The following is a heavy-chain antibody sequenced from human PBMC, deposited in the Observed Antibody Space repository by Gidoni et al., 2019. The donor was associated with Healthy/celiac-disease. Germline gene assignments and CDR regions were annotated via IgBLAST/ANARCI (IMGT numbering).Heavy chain of an antibody. V-gene: IGHV3-33*01. D-gene: IGHD6-19*01. CDR1: GFTFSSYG. J-gene: IGHJ4*02. CDR2: IWYDGSNK. CDR3: ARETYSSGWYEDY. Sequence: QVQLVESGGGVVQPGRSLRLSCAASGFTFSSYGMNWVRQAPGKGLEWVEVIWYDGSNKYYADSVKGRFTISRDNSKNTLYLQMNSLRAEDTAVYDCARETYSSGWYEDYWGQGTLVTVSS.